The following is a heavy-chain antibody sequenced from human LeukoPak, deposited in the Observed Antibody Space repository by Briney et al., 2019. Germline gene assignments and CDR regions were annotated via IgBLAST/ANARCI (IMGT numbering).Heavy chain of an antibody. CDR2: IFYSGST. CDR1: GGSISTSSYY. D-gene: IGHD4-23*01. Sequence: SETLSLTCTVSGGSISTSSYYWGWVRQPPGKGLEWIGNIFYSGSTYYSPSLKSRVTISVDTSKNQFSLKLSSVTAADTAVYYCARGTLRWTNGAFDYWGQGTLVTVSS. J-gene: IGHJ4*02. CDR3: ARGTLRWTNGAFDY. V-gene: IGHV4-39*07.